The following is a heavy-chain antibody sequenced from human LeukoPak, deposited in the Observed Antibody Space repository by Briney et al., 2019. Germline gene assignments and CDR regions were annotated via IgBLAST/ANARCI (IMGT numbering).Heavy chain of an antibody. D-gene: IGHD3-22*01. V-gene: IGHV3-69-1*01. CDR3: ARDLYYDSSGYERDY. J-gene: IGHJ4*02. Sequence: PGGSLRLSCAASEFTFNSYNMNWVRQAPGKGLEWVSSISSSSTIYYADSVKGRFTISRDNSKNTLYLQMNSLRAEDTAVYYCARDLYYDSSGYERDYWGQGTLVTVSS. CDR2: ISSSSTI. CDR1: EFTFNSYN.